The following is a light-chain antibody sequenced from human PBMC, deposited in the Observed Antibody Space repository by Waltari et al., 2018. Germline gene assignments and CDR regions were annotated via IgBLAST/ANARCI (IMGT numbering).Light chain of an antibody. J-gene: IGLJ2*01. V-gene: IGLV2-23*02. Sequence: QSALTQPASVSGSPGQSITISCTGTSRDVGTYDLVSWYQQHPGKAPKLMIYEVSKRPSGVSNRFSGFKSGNTASLTISGLQAEDEADYYCQSYDSSLSGLVVFGGGTKLTVL. CDR1: SRDVGTYDL. CDR3: QSYDSSLSGLVV. CDR2: EVS.